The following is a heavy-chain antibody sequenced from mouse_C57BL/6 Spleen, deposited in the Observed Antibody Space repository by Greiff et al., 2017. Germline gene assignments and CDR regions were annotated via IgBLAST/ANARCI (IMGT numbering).Heavy chain of an antibody. D-gene: IGHD2-4*01. V-gene: IGHV1-52*01. CDR2: IDPSDSET. Sequence: VQLQQPGAELVRPGSSVKLSCKASGYTFTSYWMHWVKQRPIQGLEWIGNIDPSDSETHYNQKFKDKATLTVDKSSSTAYMQLSSLTSEDSAVYCCAMIYYDYDQAWFAYWGQGTLVTVSA. CDR1: GYTFTSYW. CDR3: AMIYYDYDQAWFAY. J-gene: IGHJ3*01.